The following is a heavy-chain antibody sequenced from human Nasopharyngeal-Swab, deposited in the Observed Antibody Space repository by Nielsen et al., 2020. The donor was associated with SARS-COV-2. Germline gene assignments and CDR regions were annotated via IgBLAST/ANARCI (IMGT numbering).Heavy chain of an antibody. D-gene: IGHD1-26*01. CDR2: IRSKADNYAT. J-gene: IGHJ3*02. CDR3: ARVNPVSGSYYDAFDI. V-gene: IGHV3-73*01. Sequence: GESLKISCAASGFTFSGSTMHWVRQASGKGLEWVGRIRSKADNYATAYAASVKGWFIISRDDSKNTAYLQMNSLKTEDTAVYYCARVNPVSGSYYDAFDIWGQGTMVTVSS. CDR1: GFTFSGST.